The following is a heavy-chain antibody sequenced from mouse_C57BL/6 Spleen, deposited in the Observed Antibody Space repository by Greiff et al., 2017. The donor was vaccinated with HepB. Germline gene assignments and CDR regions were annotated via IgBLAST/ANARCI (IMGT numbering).Heavy chain of an antibody. CDR2: IYPGSGST. D-gene: IGHD2-2*01. V-gene: IGHV1-55*01. Sequence: QVQLQQPGAELVKPGASVKMSCKASGYTFTSYWITWVKQRPGQGLDWIGDIYPGSGSTNYNEKFKSKATLTVDTSSSTAYMHLSSLTSEDSVVYYCARRGNMVTTDWYFDVWGTGTTVTVSS. J-gene: IGHJ1*03. CDR1: GYTFTSYW. CDR3: ARRGNMVTTDWYFDV.